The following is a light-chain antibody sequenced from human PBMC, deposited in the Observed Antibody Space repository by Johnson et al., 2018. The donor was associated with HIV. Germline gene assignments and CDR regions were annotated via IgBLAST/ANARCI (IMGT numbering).Light chain of an antibody. Sequence: HSVLTQPPSVSAAPGQTVTISCSGSSSNIGNNYVSWYQHLPGTAPKLLIYDNDKRPSGIPDRFSGSRSGTSATLGITGLQTGDEADYYCGAWDSGLTAGVFGTGTKVTVL. CDR1: SSNIGNNY. CDR2: DND. J-gene: IGLJ1*01. V-gene: IGLV1-51*01. CDR3: GAWDSGLTAGV.